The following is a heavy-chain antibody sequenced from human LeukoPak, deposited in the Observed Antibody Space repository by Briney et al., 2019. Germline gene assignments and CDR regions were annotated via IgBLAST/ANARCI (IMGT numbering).Heavy chain of an antibody. D-gene: IGHD3-3*01. CDR3: ASALGTIRFLEWFHFDY. CDR2: IYDRGSP. V-gene: IGHV4-59*01. Sequence: SETLSLTCTVSGGSISNDYWSWIRQSPGKGLEWIGYIYDRGSPKYNPSLKSRVTISVDTSKNRLSLKLSSVTAADTAVYYCASALGTIRFLEWFHFDYWGQGTLVTVSS. J-gene: IGHJ4*02. CDR1: GGSISNDY.